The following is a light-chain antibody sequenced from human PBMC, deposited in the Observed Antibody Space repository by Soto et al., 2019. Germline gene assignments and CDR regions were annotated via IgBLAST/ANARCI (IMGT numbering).Light chain of an antibody. J-gene: IGKJ5*01. CDR2: DAS. CDR3: QQHDEFPT. Sequence: DIQMTQSPSSLSASVGDRVTITCRAGQGISIYLNWFQQKPGKAPELLIYDASKLQIGAPSRFSGSGSGTDFVLIINRLQREDIATYYCQQHDEFPTFGQGTRMEIK. V-gene: IGKV1-33*01. CDR1: QGISIY.